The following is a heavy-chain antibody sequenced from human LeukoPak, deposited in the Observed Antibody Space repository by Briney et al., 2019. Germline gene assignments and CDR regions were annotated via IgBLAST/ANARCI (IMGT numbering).Heavy chain of an antibody. V-gene: IGHV3-15*01. Sequence: GGSLRLSCAASGFTFTNAWMYWVRQAPGKGLEWVGRIKSKTDGGTSDYAAPVTGRFTISRDDPSDTLSPQMDSLRAEDTALYYCATSTTVAGTFWFDPRGQGTLVIVSS. CDR3: ATSTTVAGTFWFDP. CDR2: IKSKTDGGTS. D-gene: IGHD6-19*01. CDR1: GFTFTNAW. J-gene: IGHJ5*02.